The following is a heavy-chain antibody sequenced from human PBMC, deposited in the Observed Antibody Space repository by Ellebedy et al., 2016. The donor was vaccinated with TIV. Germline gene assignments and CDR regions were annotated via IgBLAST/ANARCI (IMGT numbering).Heavy chain of an antibody. J-gene: IGHJ4*02. CDR2: SSWVACVK. D-gene: IGHD6-19*01. V-gene: IGHV3-43*01. CDR3: AKEHVIGWPALES. Sequence: GESLKISCVGSGFTFDAFSMHWVRQGPGKGLEWVSVSSWVACVKSFADSVRGRFTMSRDNNKNSLYLQMNSLTADDTAVYYCAKEHVIGWPALESWGQGTLVIVSS. CDR1: GFTFDAFS.